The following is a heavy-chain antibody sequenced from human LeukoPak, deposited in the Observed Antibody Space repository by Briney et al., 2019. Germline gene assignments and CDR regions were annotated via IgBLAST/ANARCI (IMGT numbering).Heavy chain of an antibody. Sequence: GGSLRLSCVASGFTFSNYAMSWVRQAPGKGLEWVSAISGSGGSTYYADSVKGRFTISRDNSKNTLYLQRNSLRAEDTAVYYCATTPPRDYDFWSGYYTPLNWFDPWGQGTLVTVSS. V-gene: IGHV3-23*01. J-gene: IGHJ5*02. D-gene: IGHD3-3*01. CDR1: GFTFSNYA. CDR3: ATTPPRDYDFWSGYYTPLNWFDP. CDR2: ISGSGGST.